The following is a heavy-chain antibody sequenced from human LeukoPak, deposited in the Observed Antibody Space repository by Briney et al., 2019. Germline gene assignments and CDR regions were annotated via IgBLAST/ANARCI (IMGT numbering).Heavy chain of an antibody. CDR3: ARDHDWAFDL. Sequence: GGSLRLSCAASGFTFSSYARSWVRQAPGKGLEWIAYINHNAEMIFYPDFAKGRFTISRDNAKNSLYLQMNALRDEDTAIYYCARDHDWAFDLWGQGTLVTVSS. CDR1: GFTFSSYA. V-gene: IGHV3-48*02. J-gene: IGHJ4*02. CDR2: INHNAEMI. D-gene: IGHD3-9*01.